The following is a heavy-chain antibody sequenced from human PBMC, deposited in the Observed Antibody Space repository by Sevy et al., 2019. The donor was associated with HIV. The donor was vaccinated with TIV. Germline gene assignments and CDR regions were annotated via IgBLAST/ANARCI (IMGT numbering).Heavy chain of an antibody. Sequence: GGSLSLSCVVSGFTFNTYPLHWVRQAPGKGLEWVAVVSDDGSTKYYADSVKGRFTISRDNSKNTLYLQMNSLRADDTAIYYCARPGITSGYLYYFDYWGQGTLVTVSS. CDR1: GFTFNTYP. CDR3: ARPGITSGYLYYFDY. CDR2: VSDDGSTK. J-gene: IGHJ4*02. D-gene: IGHD3-22*01. V-gene: IGHV3-30*04.